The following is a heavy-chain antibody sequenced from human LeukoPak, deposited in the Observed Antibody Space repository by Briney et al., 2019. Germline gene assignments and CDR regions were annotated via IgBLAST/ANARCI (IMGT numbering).Heavy chain of an antibody. CDR1: GFTFDDYA. V-gene: IGHV3-9*01. CDR2: ISWNSGSI. J-gene: IGHJ5*02. Sequence: GGSLRLSCAASGFTFDDYAMHWVRQAPGKGLEWVSGISWNSGSIGYADSVKGRFTISRDNAKNALYLQMNSLRAEDTALYYCARGAAWFNPWGQGTLVTVSS. D-gene: IGHD6-13*01. CDR3: ARGAAWFNP.